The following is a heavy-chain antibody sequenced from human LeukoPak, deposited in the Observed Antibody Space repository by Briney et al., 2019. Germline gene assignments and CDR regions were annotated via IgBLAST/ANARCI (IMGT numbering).Heavy chain of an antibody. CDR2: ISSSSSYI. J-gene: IGHJ4*02. CDR3: AREFRFGDTTTDN. D-gene: IGHD3-10*01. Sequence: GGSLRLSCAASGFTFSSYSMNWVRQAPGKGLEWVSSISSSSSYIYYADSVKGRFTISRDNAKNSLYLQMNSLRAEDTAVYYCAREFRFGDTTTDNWGQGTLVTVSS. V-gene: IGHV3-21*01. CDR1: GFTFSSYS.